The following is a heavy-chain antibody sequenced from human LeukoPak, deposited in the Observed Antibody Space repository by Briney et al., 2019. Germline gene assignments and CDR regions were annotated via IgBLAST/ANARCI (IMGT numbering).Heavy chain of an antibody. J-gene: IGHJ3*02. Sequence: ASVKVSCKASGYTFTSYGISWVRQAPGQGLEWMGWISGYNGNTNSAQKLQGRISMTTDTSTSTAYMELRSLRSDDTAVYYCARDRSPDFWSGDYRDAFDIWGQGTMVTVSS. CDR3: ARDRSPDFWSGDYRDAFDI. CDR2: ISGYNGNT. CDR1: GYTFTSYG. V-gene: IGHV1-18*01. D-gene: IGHD3-3*01.